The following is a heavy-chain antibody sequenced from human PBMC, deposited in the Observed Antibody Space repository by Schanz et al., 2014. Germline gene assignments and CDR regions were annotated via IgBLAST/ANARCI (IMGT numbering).Heavy chain of an antibody. CDR3: AKDHAGSDILTALGN. J-gene: IGHJ4*02. Sequence: VKLLESGGHLVQPGGSLRLSCAASGFTFHTYDMHWVRQAPGKGLEWVAQISHDGHRDFYADSVKGRFTVSRDNSNNTLYLQMKSLRAEDTAVYYCAKDHAGSDILTALGNWGQGTLVTDSS. CDR2: ISHDGHRD. V-gene: IGHV3-30-3*01. CDR1: GFTFHTYD. D-gene: IGHD3-9*01.